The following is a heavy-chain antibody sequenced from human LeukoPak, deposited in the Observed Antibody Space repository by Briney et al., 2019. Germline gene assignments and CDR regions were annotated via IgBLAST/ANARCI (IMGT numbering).Heavy chain of an antibody. CDR1: GYIFTNYW. CDR2: IYPGDSDT. Sequence: GESLKISCKASGYIFTNYWIGWVRQMPGKGLEWVAIIYPGDSDTTYSPSFQGQVTISADRSISTVYLQWSSLRASDTAMYYCARFSVGGTYYPNYWGQGTLVSVSS. CDR3: ARFSVGGTYYPNY. V-gene: IGHV5-51*01. D-gene: IGHD1-26*01. J-gene: IGHJ4*02.